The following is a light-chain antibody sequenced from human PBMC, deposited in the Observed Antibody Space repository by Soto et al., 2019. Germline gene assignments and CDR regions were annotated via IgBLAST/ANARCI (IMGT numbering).Light chain of an antibody. Sequence: EIVLTQSPGPLSLSPGERATLSCRASQRVTSSDLVWYQQKPGQAPRLLIYGASSRATGIPDRFSGSGSGTDVTLTISRLEPEDFAVYYCQRYGIPSYTFGQGTKLEIK. V-gene: IGKV3-20*01. J-gene: IGKJ2*01. CDR3: QRYGIPSYT. CDR1: QRVTSSD. CDR2: GAS.